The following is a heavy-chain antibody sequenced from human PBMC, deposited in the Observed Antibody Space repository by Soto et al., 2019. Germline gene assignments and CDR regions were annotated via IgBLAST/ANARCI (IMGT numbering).Heavy chain of an antibody. V-gene: IGHV1-46*02. CDR3: ARGGGFSPYYYNLDV. Sequence: ASVKVSCKASGYTLNTYYMHWVRQAPGQGPEWMGIINPRGGSATYAQNFQDRVTMTRDTSSSTVYMELSSLKSEDTAVYYCARGGGFSPYYYNLDVWGQGTTVTVSS. CDR2: INPRGGSA. D-gene: IGHD2-15*01. J-gene: IGHJ6*02. CDR1: GYTLNTYY.